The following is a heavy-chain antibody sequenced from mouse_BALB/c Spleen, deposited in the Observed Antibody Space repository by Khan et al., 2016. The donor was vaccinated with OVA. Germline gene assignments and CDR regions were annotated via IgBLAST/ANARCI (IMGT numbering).Heavy chain of an antibody. Sequence: LKKDGAELVKPGASVRLSCKASGYTFTSYYLYWVKQRPGQGLEWIGDINPSSGGTNFNEKFKSKATLTVDKSYSTAYIQLNSLTSEDSAVYYCTRSGYGSFAYWGQGTLVTVSA. D-gene: IGHD2-2*01. J-gene: IGHJ3*01. CDR1: GYTFTSYY. CDR2: INPSSGGT. V-gene: IGHV1S81*02. CDR3: TRSGYGSFAY.